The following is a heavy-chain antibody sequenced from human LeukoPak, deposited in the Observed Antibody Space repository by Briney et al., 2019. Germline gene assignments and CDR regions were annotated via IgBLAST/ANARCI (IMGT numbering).Heavy chain of an antibody. CDR3: ARDPLSSGITSD. J-gene: IGHJ4*02. CDR2: IYYSGST. D-gene: IGHD3-22*01. CDR1: GGSISSYY. Sequence: TSETLSLTCTVSGGSISSYYWSWIRQPPGKGLEWIGYIYYSGSTNYNPSLKSRVTISVDTSKNQFSLKLSSVTAADTAVYYCARDPLSSGITSDWGQGTLVTVPS. V-gene: IGHV4-59*12.